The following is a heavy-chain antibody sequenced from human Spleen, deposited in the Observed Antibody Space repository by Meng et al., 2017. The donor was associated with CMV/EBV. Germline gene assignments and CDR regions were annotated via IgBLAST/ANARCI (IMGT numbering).Heavy chain of an antibody. CDR3: AREPTFMITFGGVIN. CDR2: IIPIFGTA. D-gene: IGHD3-16*02. J-gene: IGHJ4*02. V-gene: IGHV1-69*12. Sequence: QVRLVQSGAEVKKPGSSVKVSCKASGGTFSSYAISWVRQAPGQGLEWMGGIIPIFGTANYAQKFQGRVTITADESTSTAYMELSSLRSEDTAVYYCAREPTFMITFGGVINWGQGTLVTVSS. CDR1: GGTFSSYA.